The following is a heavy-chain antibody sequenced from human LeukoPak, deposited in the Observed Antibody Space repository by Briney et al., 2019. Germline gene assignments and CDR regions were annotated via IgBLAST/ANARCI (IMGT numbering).Heavy chain of an antibody. V-gene: IGHV3-30*04. Sequence: GRSLRLSCAASGFTFSSYAMHWVRQAPGKGLEWVAVISYDGSNKYYADSVKGRFTISRDNSKNTLYLQMNSLRAEDTAVYYCVREHYFYHMDGWGEGTTVTVSS. CDR1: GFTFSSYA. CDR2: ISYDGSNK. J-gene: IGHJ6*03. CDR3: VREHYFYHMDG.